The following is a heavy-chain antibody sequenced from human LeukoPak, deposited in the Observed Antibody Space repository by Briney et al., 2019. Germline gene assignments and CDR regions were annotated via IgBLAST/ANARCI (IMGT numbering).Heavy chain of an antibody. D-gene: IGHD3-10*01. CDR3: ARTTDYYGSGSYEGGWFDP. V-gene: IGHV3-21*01. CDR1: GFTFSSYS. CDR2: ISSSSSYI. J-gene: IGHJ5*02. Sequence: GGSLRLSCAASGFTFSSYSMNWVRQAPGKGLEWVSSISSSSSYIYYADSVKGRFTISRDNAKNSLYLQMNSLRAEDTAVYYCARTTDYYGSGSYEGGWFDPWGQGTLVTVSS.